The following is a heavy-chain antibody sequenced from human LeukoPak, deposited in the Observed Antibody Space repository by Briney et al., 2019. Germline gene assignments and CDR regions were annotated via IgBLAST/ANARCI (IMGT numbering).Heavy chain of an antibody. J-gene: IGHJ3*02. CDR3: ARMRGPTTGALDI. D-gene: IGHD1-26*01. V-gene: IGHV3-48*02. CDR2: ISSSSSTK. CDR1: GFTFSSYW. Sequence: GGSLRLSCAASGFTFSSYWMHWVRQAPGKGLEWVSSISSSSSTKYYADSVKGRFTISRDNAKNSLYLQVSSLRDEDTAIYYCARMRGPTTGALDIWGPGTMVAVSS.